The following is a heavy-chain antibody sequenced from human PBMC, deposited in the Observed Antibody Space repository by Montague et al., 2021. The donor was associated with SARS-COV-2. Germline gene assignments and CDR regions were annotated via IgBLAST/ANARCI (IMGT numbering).Heavy chain of an antibody. CDR3: ARAATITMIVVVIDAFDI. Sequence: TLSLTCTVSGGSISSGGYYWSWIRQHPGKGLEWIGYIYYSGSTYYNPSLKSRVTISVDTSKNQFSLKLSSVTAADTAVYYCARAATITMIVVVIDAFDIWGQGKMVTVSS. V-gene: IGHV4-31*03. CDR1: GGSISSGGYY. D-gene: IGHD3-22*01. J-gene: IGHJ3*02. CDR2: IYYSGST.